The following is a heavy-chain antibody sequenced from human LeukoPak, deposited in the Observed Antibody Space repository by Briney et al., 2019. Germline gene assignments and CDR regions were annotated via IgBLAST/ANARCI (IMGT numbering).Heavy chain of an antibody. Sequence: GGSLRLSCAASGFTVDSNYLSWVRQAPGKGLEWVSTIYTGGNTYYAASVKGRFTISRDFSKNTVFLHMNSLRAEATAMYYCARGDDSGYYDYFDYRGQGALVTVSS. CDR3: ARGDDSGYYDYFDY. J-gene: IGHJ4*02. CDR2: IYTGGNT. CDR1: GFTVDSNY. D-gene: IGHD3-22*01. V-gene: IGHV3-53*01.